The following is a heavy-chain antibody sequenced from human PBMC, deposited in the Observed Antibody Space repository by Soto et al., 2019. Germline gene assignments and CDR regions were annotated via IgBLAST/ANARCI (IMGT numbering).Heavy chain of an antibody. J-gene: IGHJ4*02. CDR3: ASSYGSGYRAFDY. D-gene: IGHD3-10*01. CDR2: INPILSMS. CDR1: GDTFTFYS. Sequence: QVQLVQSGAEVKKPGSSVRVSCKASGDTFTFYSINWVRQAPGLGLEWMGRINPILSMSNYAQRFQGRVTMTADKSTSTAYMEPSSLRSEDTAMYYCASSYGSGYRAFDYWGQGALVTVSS. V-gene: IGHV1-69*02.